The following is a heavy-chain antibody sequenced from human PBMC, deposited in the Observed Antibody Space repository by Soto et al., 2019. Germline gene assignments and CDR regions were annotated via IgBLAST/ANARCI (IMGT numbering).Heavy chain of an antibody. J-gene: IGHJ4*02. D-gene: IGHD6-6*01. CDR2: FSGGGSST. CDR1: GFSFSSYA. CDR3: XXXXXQYSKSYIDQ. Sequence: EVLLLESGGGLVQPGGSLRLSCAASGFSFSSYAMSWVRQAPGKGLEWVSTFSGGGSSTYYADSVKGRFTISRDNSKNXXXXXXXXXXXXXXXXXXXXXXXXQYSKSYIDQWGQGTLVTVSS. V-gene: IGHV3-23*01.